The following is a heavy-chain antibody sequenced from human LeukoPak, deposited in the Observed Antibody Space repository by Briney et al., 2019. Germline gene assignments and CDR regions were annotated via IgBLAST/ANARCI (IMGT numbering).Heavy chain of an antibody. Sequence: ESGGSLRLSCAASGFTFTSHAMGWVRQAAGKGPEWVSSISQDGSDTFYAASVRGRFAVSRDNSKNTLYLQMNSLRADDTALYYCAQDPKGIGPAFDIWGPGTLVTVSS. CDR1: GFTFTSHA. J-gene: IGHJ3*02. CDR3: AQDPKGIGPAFDI. V-gene: IGHV3-23*01. CDR2: ISQDGSDT. D-gene: IGHD3-10*01.